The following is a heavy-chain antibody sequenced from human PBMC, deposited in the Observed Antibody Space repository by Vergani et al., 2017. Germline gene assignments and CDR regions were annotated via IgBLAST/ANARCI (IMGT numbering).Heavy chain of an antibody. CDR2: IIPILGIA. J-gene: IGHJ4*02. CDR3: ARARDPRSRYYYDSSGYYYVGAFDY. V-gene: IGHV1-69*04. Sequence: QVQLVQSGAEVKKPGASVKVSCKASGYTFTSYGISWVRQAPGQGLEWMGRIIPILGIANYAQKFQGRVTITADKSTSTAYMELSSLRSEDTAVYYCARARDPRSRYYYDSSGYYYVGAFDYWGQGTLVTVSS. D-gene: IGHD3-22*01. CDR1: GYTFTSYG.